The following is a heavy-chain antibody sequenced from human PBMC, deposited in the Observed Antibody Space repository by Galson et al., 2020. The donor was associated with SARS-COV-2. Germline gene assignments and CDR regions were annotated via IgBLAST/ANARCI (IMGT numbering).Heavy chain of an antibody. V-gene: IGHV2-26*01. D-gene: IGHD2-2*01. Sequence: SGPTLVKPTETLTLTCTVSGFSLTNAATGVTWIRQPPGKALEWLAHIFSNEDKSYNTSLKSRLTISKDTSKSQVVLTMTNMDPVDTATYYCARIRCTSPSCYDNWFDPWGQGTLVTVSS. CDR1: GFSLTNAATG. CDR3: ARIRCTSPSCYDNWFDP. CDR2: IFSNEDK. J-gene: IGHJ5*02.